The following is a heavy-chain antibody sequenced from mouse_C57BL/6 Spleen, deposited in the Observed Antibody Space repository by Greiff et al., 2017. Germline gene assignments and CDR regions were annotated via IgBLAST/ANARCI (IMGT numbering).Heavy chain of an antibody. CDR1: GFTFSDYG. Sequence: EVHLVESGGGLVKPGGSLKLSCAASGFTFSDYGMHWVRQAPEKGLEWVAYISSGSSTIYYADTVKGRFTISRDNAKNTLFLQMTSLRSEDTAMYYCARRAGTGFAYWGQGTLVTVSA. CDR2: ISSGSSTI. D-gene: IGHD2-14*01. V-gene: IGHV5-17*01. CDR3: ARRAGTGFAY. J-gene: IGHJ3*01.